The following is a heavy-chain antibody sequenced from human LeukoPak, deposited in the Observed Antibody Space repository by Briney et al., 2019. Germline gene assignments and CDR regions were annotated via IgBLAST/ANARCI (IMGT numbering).Heavy chain of an antibody. V-gene: IGHV3-7*01. CDR2: INQDGSEK. Sequence: GSLRLSCEVSGFMFRTYWMDWVRQAPGRGLEWVANINQDGSEKYYVDSVKGRFTISRDNTKNSLYLQINSLRAEDTAVYYCSRALEVWGKGTTVTVSS. CDR1: GFMFRTYW. J-gene: IGHJ6*04. CDR3: SRALEV.